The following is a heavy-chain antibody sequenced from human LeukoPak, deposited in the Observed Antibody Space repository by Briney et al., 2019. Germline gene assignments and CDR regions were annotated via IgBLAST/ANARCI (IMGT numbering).Heavy chain of an antibody. CDR2: ISYDGSNK. CDR3: ARGPGIAVAGTAGDHDY. D-gene: IGHD6-19*01. Sequence: GGSLRLSCAASGFTFSSYAMHLVRQAPGKGLEWVAVISYDGSNKYYADSVKGRFTISRDNSKNTLYLQMNSLRAEDTAVYYCARGPGIAVAGTAGDHDYWGQGTLVTVSS. J-gene: IGHJ4*02. CDR1: GFTFSSYA. V-gene: IGHV3-30-3*01.